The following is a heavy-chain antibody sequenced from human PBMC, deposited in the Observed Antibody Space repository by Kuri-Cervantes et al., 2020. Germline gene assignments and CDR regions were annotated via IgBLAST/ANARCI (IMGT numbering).Heavy chain of an antibody. CDR2: IWYDGSNK. CDR1: GFTFRTTG. V-gene: IGHV3-33*03. J-gene: IGHJ4*02. D-gene: IGHD5-12*01. Sequence: GESLKISCAASGFTFRTTGLHWVRQAPGKGLEWVGIIWYDGSNKLYANSVKGRFTISRDNAKNSLYLQMNSLRAEGTAVYYCAAYGYSFVFDYWGQGALVTVSS. CDR3: AAYGYSFVFDY.